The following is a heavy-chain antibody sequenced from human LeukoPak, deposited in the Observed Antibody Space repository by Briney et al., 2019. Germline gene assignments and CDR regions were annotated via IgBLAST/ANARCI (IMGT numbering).Heavy chain of an antibody. CDR2: IYPGNSHT. Sequence: EESLKISCQGSGYNFATYWIVWVRQMPGKGLEWMGIIYPGNSHTRYSPSFQGQVTISADTSISTAHLHWSSLQSSDTAMYYCAKFHATWYGDTWGQGTLVTVSS. J-gene: IGHJ4*02. D-gene: IGHD6-13*01. CDR1: GYNFATYW. V-gene: IGHV5-51*01. CDR3: AKFHATWYGDT.